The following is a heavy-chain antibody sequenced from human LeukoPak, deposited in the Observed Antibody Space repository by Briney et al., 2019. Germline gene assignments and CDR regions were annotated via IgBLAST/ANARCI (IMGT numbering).Heavy chain of an antibody. CDR3: TRKTDSSGWYPYFDL. CDR1: GGSISGYY. CDR2: IYYGGST. J-gene: IGHJ2*01. D-gene: IGHD6-19*01. Sequence: SETLSLTCTVSGGSISGYYWSWIRQPPGKGLEWIGSIYYGGSTYYNPFLKSRVTISVDTSKNQFSLKLSSVTAADTAVYYCTRKTDSSGWYPYFDLWGRGTLVTVSS. V-gene: IGHV4-59*05.